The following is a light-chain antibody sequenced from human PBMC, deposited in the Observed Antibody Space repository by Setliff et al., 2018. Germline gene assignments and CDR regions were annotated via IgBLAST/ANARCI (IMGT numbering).Light chain of an antibody. CDR1: SSDVGSYDL. V-gene: IGLV2-14*03. CDR2: GVS. J-gene: IGLJ1*01. CDR3: NAYASDTTYV. Sequence: QSVLTQPASVSGSPGQSITISCSGTSSDVGSYDLVSWYQQHPGKAPKLIIYGVSDRPSGVPSRFSGSKSGNTAYLTISGLQTEDEAEYYCNAYASDTTYVFGSGTKVTVL.